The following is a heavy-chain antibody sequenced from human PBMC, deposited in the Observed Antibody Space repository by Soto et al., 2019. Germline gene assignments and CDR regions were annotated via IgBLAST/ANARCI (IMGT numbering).Heavy chain of an antibody. D-gene: IGHD1-20*01. J-gene: IGHJ5*02. CDR2: INSDGSST. Sequence: GGSLRLSGAASGFTFSSYWMHWVRQAPGKGLVWGSRINSDGSSTSYADSVKGRFTISRDNAKNTLYLQMKSLRAEATAVYYCASGFVYNSLDPWGQGTLVTVSS. CDR3: ASGFVYNSLDP. CDR1: GFTFSSYW. V-gene: IGHV3-74*01.